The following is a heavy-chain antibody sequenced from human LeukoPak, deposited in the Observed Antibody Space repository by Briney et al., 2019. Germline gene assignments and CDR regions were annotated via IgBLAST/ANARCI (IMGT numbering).Heavy chain of an antibody. CDR2: IRYDGSHK. CDR1: GFTFSSYG. D-gene: IGHD6-13*01. CDR3: AKVAAAAGSGEGNSFDH. Sequence: TGGSLRLSCVASGFTFSSYGMHWVRQAPGKGLEWVAFIRYDGSHKDYADSVKGRFTIYRDNTKNTLYLQMNSLRAEDTAVYYCAKVAAAAGSGEGNSFDHWGQGTLVTVSS. J-gene: IGHJ5*02. V-gene: IGHV3-30*02.